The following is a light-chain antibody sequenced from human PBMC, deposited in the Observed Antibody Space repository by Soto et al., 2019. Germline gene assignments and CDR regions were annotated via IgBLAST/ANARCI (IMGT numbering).Light chain of an antibody. Sequence: SYDLAQPPSVSVSPGQTARITCSGDALPKQYAYWYQQKPGQAPVLVIYKDSERPSGIPERFSGSSSGTTVTLTISGVQAEDEADYYCQSADSSGTHYVFGTGTKVTVL. CDR2: KDS. CDR3: QSADSSGTHYV. CDR1: ALPKQY. J-gene: IGLJ1*01. V-gene: IGLV3-25*02.